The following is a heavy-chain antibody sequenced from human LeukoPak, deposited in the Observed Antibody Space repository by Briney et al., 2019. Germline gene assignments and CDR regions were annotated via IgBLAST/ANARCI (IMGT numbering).Heavy chain of an antibody. D-gene: IGHD3-3*01. J-gene: IGHJ4*02. V-gene: IGHV3-43*01. CDR2: ISWDGGST. CDR1: GFTFDDYT. CDR3: AKDHDFWSGYPDY. Sequence: GGSLRLSCAASGFTFDDYTMRWVRQAPGKGLEWVSLISWDGGSTYYADSVKGRFTISRDNSKNSLYLQMNSLRTEDTALYHCAKDHDFWSGYPDYWGQGTLVTVSS.